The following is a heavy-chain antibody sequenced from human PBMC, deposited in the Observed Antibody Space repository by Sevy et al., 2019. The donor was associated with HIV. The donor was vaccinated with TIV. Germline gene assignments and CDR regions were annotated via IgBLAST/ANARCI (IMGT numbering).Heavy chain of an antibody. V-gene: IGHV3-7*01. D-gene: IGHD3-16*01. J-gene: IGHJ6*02. CDR1: EFTVSRYW. CDR2: INQDGSEE. CDR3: ARTGSYADTYFYYYAMDV. Sequence: GGSLRLSCAASEFTVSRYWMTWVRQAPGKGLEWVANINQDGSEENYADSVKGRFTIFRDNAKKSLFLQMNSLRAEDTAVYHCARTGSYADTYFYYYAMDVWGQGTTVTVSS.